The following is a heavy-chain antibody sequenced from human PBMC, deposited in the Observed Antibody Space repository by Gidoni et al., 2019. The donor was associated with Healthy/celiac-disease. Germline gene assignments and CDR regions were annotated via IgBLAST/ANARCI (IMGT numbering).Heavy chain of an antibody. CDR2: IKQDGSEK. Sequence: EVQLVESGGGLVQPGGSLRLSCAASGFTLSSYWMSWVRQAPGKGLECVANIKQDGSEKYYVDSVKGRFTISRDNAKNSLYLQMNSLRAEDTAVYYCARVVNRGAARLRESYYFDYWGQGTLVTVSS. D-gene: IGHD6-6*01. J-gene: IGHJ4*02. CDR3: ARVVNRGAARLRESYYFDY. CDR1: GFTLSSYW. V-gene: IGHV3-7*03.